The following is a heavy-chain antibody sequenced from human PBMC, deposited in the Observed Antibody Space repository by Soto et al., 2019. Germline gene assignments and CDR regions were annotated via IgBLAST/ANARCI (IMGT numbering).Heavy chain of an antibody. J-gene: IGHJ4*02. CDR1: GFTFSSYT. CDR2: ISGSGGST. CDR3: AKRGGSGSTGRDVDY. D-gene: IGHD6-19*01. V-gene: IGHV3-23*01. Sequence: EVQLLESGGGLVQPGGSLSLSCAASGFTFSSYTMRWVRQAPGKGLEWVSSISGSGGSTYYADSVKGRFTISRDNSKNTLYLQMNSLRVEDTALYYCAKRGGSGSTGRDVDYWGQGTLVTVSS.